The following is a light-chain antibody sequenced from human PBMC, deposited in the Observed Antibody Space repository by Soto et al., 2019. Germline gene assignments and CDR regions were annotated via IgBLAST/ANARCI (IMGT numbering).Light chain of an antibody. CDR3: QSYDTSLSAHVV. Sequence: QSVLTQPPSVSGAPGQRVTISCTGSSSNIGSGYDVHWYQQIPGTAPKLLIYGDNNRPSGVPDRFSGSRSGTSASLAITGLQAEDEADYYCQSYDTSLSAHVVFGGGTKLTV. CDR2: GDN. V-gene: IGLV1-40*01. CDR1: SSNIGSGYD. J-gene: IGLJ2*01.